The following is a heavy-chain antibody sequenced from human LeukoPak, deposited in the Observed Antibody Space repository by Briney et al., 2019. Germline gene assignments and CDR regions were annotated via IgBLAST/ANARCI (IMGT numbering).Heavy chain of an antibody. Sequence: GGFLRLSCAASGFTFGSYAMSWVRQAPGKGLEWVSGLGGSGGSTYYADSVKGRFTISRDSSKNTLYLQMNSLRAEDTAVYHCAKLAAIWTSAGYYFDYWGQGTLVTVSS. CDR1: GFTFGSYA. CDR3: AKLAAIWTSAGYYFDY. J-gene: IGHJ4*02. CDR2: LGGSGGST. D-gene: IGHD3/OR15-3a*01. V-gene: IGHV3-23*01.